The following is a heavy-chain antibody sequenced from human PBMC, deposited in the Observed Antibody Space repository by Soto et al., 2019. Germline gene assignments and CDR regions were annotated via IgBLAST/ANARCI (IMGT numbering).Heavy chain of an antibody. CDR1: GYTFTSYA. V-gene: IGHV1-3*01. J-gene: IGHJ6*02. CDR2: INAGNGNT. CDR3: ARVYGGITIFGVGLMDV. Sequence: QVQLVQSGAEVKKPGASVKVSCKASGYTFTSYAMHWVRQAPGQRLEWMGWINAGNGNTKYSQKFQGRVTITRDTSASTAYMELSSLRSEDTAVYYCARVYGGITIFGVGLMDVWGQGTTVTVSS. D-gene: IGHD3-3*01.